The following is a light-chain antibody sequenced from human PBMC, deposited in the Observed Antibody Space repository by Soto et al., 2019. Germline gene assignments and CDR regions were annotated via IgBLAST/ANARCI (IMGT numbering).Light chain of an antibody. V-gene: IGKV4-1*01. CDR2: GAS. Sequence: DIVMTQSPDSLAVSLGERATINCKSSQSVLSSANNKNYLAWYQQKPGQPPKLLIYGASTRASGVPDRFSGSGSGTDFTLTISSLQAEDVAVYYCQQYYGAPLTFGGGTTLEIK. CDR1: QSVLSSANNKNY. CDR3: QQYYGAPLT. J-gene: IGKJ4*01.